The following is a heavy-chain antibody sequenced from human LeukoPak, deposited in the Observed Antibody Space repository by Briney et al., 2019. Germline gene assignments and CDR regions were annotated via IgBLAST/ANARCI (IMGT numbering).Heavy chain of an antibody. CDR1: GFTFSSYS. CDR2: ISSSSRYI. J-gene: IGHJ6*02. V-gene: IGHV3-21*01. CDR3: ARDPPVGTRYYYDSSGYYQGYYYYGMDV. D-gene: IGHD3-22*01. Sequence: GGSLRLSCAASGFTFSSYSMNWVRQAPGKGLEWVSSISSSSRYIYYADSVKGRFTISRDNAKNSLYLQMNSLRAEDTAVYYCARDPPVGTRYYYDSSGYYQGYYYYGMDVWGQGTTVTVSS.